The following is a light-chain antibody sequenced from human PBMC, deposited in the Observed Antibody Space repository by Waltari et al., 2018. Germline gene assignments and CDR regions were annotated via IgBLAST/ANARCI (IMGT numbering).Light chain of an antibody. CDR2: GAS. CDR3: QQVYSWPLA. J-gene: IGKJ3*01. Sequence: DIQMTQSTSSVSASVGDRVTFTCRASQGIRNCLAWYQQKPGKAPKLLIHGASSLQSGVPSRFSGSGSGADFTLTISSPQPEDSAIYYCQQVYSWPLAFGPGTRVDIK. V-gene: IGKV1-12*01. CDR1: QGIRNC.